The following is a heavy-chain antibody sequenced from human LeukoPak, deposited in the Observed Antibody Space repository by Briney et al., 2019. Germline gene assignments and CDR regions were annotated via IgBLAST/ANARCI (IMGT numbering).Heavy chain of an antibody. CDR2: IYYRGTT. V-gene: IGHV4-39*02. CDR1: GGSISSSSYY. D-gene: IGHD5-12*01. J-gene: IGHJ4*02. Sequence: PSETLSLTCTVSGGSISSSSYYWGWIRQPPGKGLEWLGNIYYRGTTYYNPSLKSRVTISVDTSKNQLSLKLSSVTAADTAVYYCARDRPSGSGFGYGGQGTLVTVPS. CDR3: ARDRPSGSGFGY.